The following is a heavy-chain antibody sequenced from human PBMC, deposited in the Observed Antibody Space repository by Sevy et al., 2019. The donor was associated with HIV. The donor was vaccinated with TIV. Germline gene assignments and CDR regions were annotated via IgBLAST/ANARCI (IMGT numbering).Heavy chain of an antibody. CDR3: ARFYHITIVRGGLNWFDP. Sequence: GGSLRLSCAASGFTFSSYAMHWVRQAPGKGLEWVAVISYDGSNKYYADSVKGRFTNSRDNSKNTLYLQMNSLRAEDTAVYYCARFYHITIVRGGLNWFDPWSQGTLVTVSS. CDR2: ISYDGSNK. V-gene: IGHV3-30-3*01. J-gene: IGHJ5*02. CDR1: GFTFSSYA. D-gene: IGHD3-10*01.